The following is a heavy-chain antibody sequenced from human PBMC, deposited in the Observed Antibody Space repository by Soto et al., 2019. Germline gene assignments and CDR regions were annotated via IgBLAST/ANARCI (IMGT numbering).Heavy chain of an antibody. Sequence: QVQLVQAGAEVKKPGASVKVSCKASGYTFSSYGINWVRQAPGQGLEWMGWISAYNGNTNYAQKLQGRVTMTTDTSKSTAYVELRSLRSDDTAVYYCAGGTTVETGSYWGQGTLVTVSS. D-gene: IGHD4-17*01. CDR2: ISAYNGNT. J-gene: IGHJ4*02. V-gene: IGHV1-18*01. CDR3: AGGTTVETGSY. CDR1: GYTFSSYG.